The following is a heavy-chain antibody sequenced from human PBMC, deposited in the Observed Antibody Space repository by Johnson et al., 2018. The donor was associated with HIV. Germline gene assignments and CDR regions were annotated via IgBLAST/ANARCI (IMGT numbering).Heavy chain of an antibody. J-gene: IGHJ3*02. D-gene: IGHD3-10*01. Sequence: EVQLVESGGGLIQPGGSLRLSCAVSGFTVSSDYMSWVRQAPGKGLEWVSVIYSGGTTYYADSVKGRFTISRDTSKNTLYLQMNSLRAEDTAVYYCARWVMVRGREGFDRWGQGTMVTVSS. CDR3: ARWVMVRGREGFDR. V-gene: IGHV3-53*01. CDR2: IYSGGTT. CDR1: GFTVSSDY.